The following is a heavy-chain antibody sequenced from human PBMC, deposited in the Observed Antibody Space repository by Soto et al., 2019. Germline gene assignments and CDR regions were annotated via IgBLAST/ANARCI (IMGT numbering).Heavy chain of an antibody. CDR1: GGTFSSYT. CDR2: IIPILGIA. J-gene: IGHJ6*02. D-gene: IGHD2-15*01. V-gene: IGHV1-69*02. Sequence: QVQLVQSGAEVKKPGSSVKVSCKASGGTFSSYTISWVRQAPGQGLEWMGRIIPILGIANYAQKFQGRVTITADKSTRAAYMELSTRRSADTAVYCCARGHTVVPPPDVWGQGTTVTVSS. CDR3: ARGHTVVPPPDV.